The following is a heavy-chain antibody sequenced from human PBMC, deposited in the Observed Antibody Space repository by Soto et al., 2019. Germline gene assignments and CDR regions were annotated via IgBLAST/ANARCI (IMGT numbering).Heavy chain of an antibody. CDR3: ARRYAGNFDY. Sequence: SETLSLTCTVSGGSISSYYWSWIRQPPGKGLEWIGYIYYSGSTNYNPSLKSRVTISVDTSKNQFSLKLSSVAAADTAVYYCARRYAGNFDYWGQGTLVTVSS. CDR2: IYYSGST. D-gene: IGHD2-8*01. V-gene: IGHV4-59*01. J-gene: IGHJ4*02. CDR1: GGSISSYY.